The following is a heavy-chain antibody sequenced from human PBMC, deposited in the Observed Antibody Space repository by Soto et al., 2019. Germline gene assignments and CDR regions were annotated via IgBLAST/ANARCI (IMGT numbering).Heavy chain of an antibody. J-gene: IGHJ5*02. CDR2: ISSSSSTI. D-gene: IGHD3-9*01. V-gene: IGHV3-48*02. CDR3: AREYFGWSNWFEP. CDR1: GFTFSSYS. Sequence: EVQLVESGGGLVQPGGSLRLSCAASGFTFSSYSMNWVRQAPGKGLEWVSYISSSSSTIYYADSVKGRFTISRDNAKNSLYLKMNSLRDEDTAVYYCAREYFGWSNWFEPWGQGTLVTVSS.